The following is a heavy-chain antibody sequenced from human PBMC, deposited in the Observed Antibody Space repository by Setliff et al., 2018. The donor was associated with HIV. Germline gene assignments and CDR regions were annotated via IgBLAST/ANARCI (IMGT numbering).Heavy chain of an antibody. CDR1: GFSISSGYY. CDR3: ARVWFGESREAHFDS. Sequence: SETLSLTCAVSGFSISSGYYWGWIRQPPGKGLEWIGTIYHSGSTYYSPSLMSRVTISVDTSKNQISLKLNSVTAADTAVYYCARVWFGESREAHFDSWGQGTLVTVSS. V-gene: IGHV4-38-2*01. CDR2: IYHSGST. J-gene: IGHJ4*02. D-gene: IGHD3-10*01.